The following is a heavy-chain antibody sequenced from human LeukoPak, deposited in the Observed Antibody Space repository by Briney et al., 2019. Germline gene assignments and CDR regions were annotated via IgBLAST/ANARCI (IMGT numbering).Heavy chain of an antibody. CDR3: ARDLTDWHTFYYYYMDV. D-gene: IGHD3/OR15-3a*01. J-gene: IGHJ6*03. V-gene: IGHV3-7*01. CDR2: IKQDGSEK. CDR1: GFTFSSYW. Sequence: PGGSLRLSCAASGFTFSSYWMSWVRQAPGKGLEWVANIKQDGSEKYYVDSVKGRFTISRDNAKNSLYLQMNSLRAEDTAVYYCARDLTDWHTFYYYYMDVWGKGTTVTVSS.